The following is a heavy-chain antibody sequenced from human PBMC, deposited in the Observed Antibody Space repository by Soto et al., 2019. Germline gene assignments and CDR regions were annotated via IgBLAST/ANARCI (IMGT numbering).Heavy chain of an antibody. CDR2: IYPSDSDV. CDR1: GYSFALYW. V-gene: IGHV5-51*01. D-gene: IGHD3-16*02. J-gene: IGHJ2*01. Sequence: GEPMRSSCKGSGYSFALYWIGWVRQMPGKDLEWMGIIYPSDSDVRYSPSFQGQVTMSADKSISTVYLQWNSLKASDTAMYYCARIIADWYFDLWGRDTLVTVSS. CDR3: ARIIADWYFDL.